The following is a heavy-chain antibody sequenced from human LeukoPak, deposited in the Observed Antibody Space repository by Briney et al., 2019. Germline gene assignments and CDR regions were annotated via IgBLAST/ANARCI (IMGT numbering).Heavy chain of an antibody. Sequence: GGSLRLSCAASGFTFSSYGMSWVRQAPGKGLEWVSAISGSGGSTYYADSVKGRFTISRDNAKNTLYLQMNSLRAEDTAVYYCARGYYDSSGADYGYWGQGTLVTVSS. V-gene: IGHV3-23*01. CDR2: ISGSGGST. CDR1: GFTFSSYG. J-gene: IGHJ4*02. D-gene: IGHD3-22*01. CDR3: ARGYYDSSGADYGY.